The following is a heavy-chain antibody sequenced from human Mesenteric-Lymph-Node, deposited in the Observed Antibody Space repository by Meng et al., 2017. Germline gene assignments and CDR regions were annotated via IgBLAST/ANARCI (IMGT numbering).Heavy chain of an antibody. J-gene: IGHJ6*02. CDR1: GFSFNNYR. Sequence: GESLKISCAASGFSFNNYRMNWVRQAPGKGLEWVSTISTSSNFIYYGDSVKGRFTISRDNAKNSLYLQMNSLRAEDTAVYYCARDSVYYYYYGMDVWGQGTTVTVSS. CDR3: ARDSVYYYYYGMDV. V-gene: IGHV3-21*01. CDR2: ISTSSNFI.